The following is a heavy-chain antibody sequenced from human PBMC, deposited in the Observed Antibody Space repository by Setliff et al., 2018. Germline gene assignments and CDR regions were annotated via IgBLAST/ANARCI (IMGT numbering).Heavy chain of an antibody. CDR1: GYSISSGYY. D-gene: IGHD2-15*01. V-gene: IGHV4-38-2*01. CDR3: ARRHCSGGSCYSLNYFDY. J-gene: IGHJ4*02. Sequence: SETLSLTCSVSGYSISSGYYWGWIRQPPGKGLEWIGTIYHNGSTYYNPSLKSRVTISVDTSKKQFSLKLSSVTAADTAVYYCARRHCSGGSCYSLNYFDYWGQGTLVTVSS. CDR2: IYHNGST.